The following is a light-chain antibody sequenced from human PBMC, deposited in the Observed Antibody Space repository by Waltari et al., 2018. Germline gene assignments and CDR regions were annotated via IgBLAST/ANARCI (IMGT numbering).Light chain of an antibody. CDR1: QSLTKKY. CDR3: QQYGSSILYT. Sequence: VLTQSPGTLSVSPGERATLSCRASQSLTKKYLAWYQQKPGQAPRLLIYGASSRAAGIPDRFSGSGSGTDFTLTISRLEPEDFAVYYCQQYGSSILYTFGQGTKLEIK. CDR2: GAS. V-gene: IGKV3-20*01. J-gene: IGKJ2*01.